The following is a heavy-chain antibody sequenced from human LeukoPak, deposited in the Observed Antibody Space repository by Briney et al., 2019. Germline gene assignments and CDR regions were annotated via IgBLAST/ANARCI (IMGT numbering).Heavy chain of an antibody. Sequence: GGSLRPSCAASGFTFSNYAMHWVRQAPGKGLEWVAVISFDGSKKYYADSVKGQFTISRDNSKSTLYLQMNSLRAEDTALYYCVRSRATSGGYYFAYWGQGALVTVSS. D-gene: IGHD3-16*01. CDR1: GFTFSNYA. J-gene: IGHJ4*02. V-gene: IGHV3-30*04. CDR2: ISFDGSKK. CDR3: VRSRATSGGYYFAY.